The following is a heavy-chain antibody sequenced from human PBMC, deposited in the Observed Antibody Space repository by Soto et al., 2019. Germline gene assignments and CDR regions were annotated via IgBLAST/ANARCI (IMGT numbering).Heavy chain of an antibody. V-gene: IGHV3-23*01. CDR1: GFTFSDYA. CDR2: VSSSGDSK. J-gene: IGHJ6*02. Sequence: GGSLRLSCVASGFTFSDYAMAWVRHAPGEGPEWVSGVSSSGDSKTYAASVKGRFTIVRDNSKKTVYLQMNNLTGEDTAVYYCAKPKNSGWTGIYYYFGLDVWGQGTTVTVSS. CDR3: AKPKNSGWTGIYYYFGLDV. D-gene: IGHD6-19*01.